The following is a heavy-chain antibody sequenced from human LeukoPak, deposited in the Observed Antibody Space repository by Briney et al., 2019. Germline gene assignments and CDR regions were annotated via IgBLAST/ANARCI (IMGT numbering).Heavy chain of an antibody. CDR2: ISGGST. CDR1: GFPFRSNE. CDR3: KKDLVARGPLGYCISTSCYPFH. J-gene: IGHJ4*02. D-gene: IGHD2-2*01. V-gene: IGHV3-38-3*01. Sequence: GGALRLSCAASGFPFRSNEMSWGRKAPGKGLEWVSSISGGSTYYSDSRKGRFTISTDNSKNTLHLQMNTLTAEDTAVYYCKKDLVARGPLGYCISTSCYPFHWGQGTLVTVSS.